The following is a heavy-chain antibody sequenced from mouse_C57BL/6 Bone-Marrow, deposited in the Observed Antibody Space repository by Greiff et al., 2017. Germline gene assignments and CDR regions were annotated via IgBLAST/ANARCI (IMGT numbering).Heavy chain of an antibody. Sequence: QVQLQQPGAELVKPGASVKMSCKASGYTFTSYWITWVKQRPGQGLEWIGDIYPGSGSTNYNEKFKSKATLTVDTSSSTAYMQLSSLTSEDSAVYYCSRSFITTVAPAWFAYGGQGTLVTVSA. D-gene: IGHD1-1*01. CDR2: IYPGSGST. CDR3: SRSFITTVAPAWFAY. CDR1: GYTFTSYW. V-gene: IGHV1-55*01. J-gene: IGHJ3*01.